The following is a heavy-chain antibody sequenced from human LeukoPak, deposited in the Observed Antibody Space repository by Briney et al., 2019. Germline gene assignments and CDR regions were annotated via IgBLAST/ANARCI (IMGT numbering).Heavy chain of an antibody. CDR1: GFTFDDYA. J-gene: IGHJ4*02. CDR2: ISWNSGSI. CDR3: AKDLFTMVRGFLKS. Sequence: SLRLSCAASGFTFDDYAMHWVRQAPGKGLEWVSGISWNSGSIGYADSVKGRFTISRDNAKNSLYLQMNSLRAEDTALYYCAKDLFTMVRGFLKSWGQGTLVTVSS. D-gene: IGHD3-10*01. V-gene: IGHV3-9*01.